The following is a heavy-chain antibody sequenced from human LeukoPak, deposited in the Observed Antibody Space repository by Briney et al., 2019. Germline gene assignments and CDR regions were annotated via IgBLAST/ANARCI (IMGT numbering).Heavy chain of an antibody. CDR1: GGTFSSYA. CDR3: ARTLRFLEWHDAFDI. J-gene: IGHJ3*02. CDR2: IIPIFGTA. D-gene: IGHD3-3*01. Sequence: SVKVSCKASGGTFSSYAISWVRQAPGQGLEWMGGIIPIFGTANYAQKFQGRVTITADESTSTAYMELSSLRSEDTAVYYCARTLRFLEWHDAFDIWGQGTMVTVSS. V-gene: IGHV1-69*13.